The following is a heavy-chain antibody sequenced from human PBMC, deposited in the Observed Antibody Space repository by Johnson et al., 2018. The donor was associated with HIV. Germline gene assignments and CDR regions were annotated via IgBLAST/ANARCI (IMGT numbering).Heavy chain of an antibody. CDR1: GFTFDDYA. CDR2: ISWNRGSI. CDR3: AKDRDLAAAGTDAFDI. V-gene: IGHV3-9*03. J-gene: IGHJ3*02. Sequence: VQLVESGGGLVQPGRSLRLSCAASGFTFDDYAMHWVRQAPGKGLEWVSGISWNRGSIGYADSVKGRFTISRDNAKNSLYLQMNSLRAEDMALYYCAKDRDLAAAGTDAFDIWGQGTMVTVSS. D-gene: IGHD6-13*01.